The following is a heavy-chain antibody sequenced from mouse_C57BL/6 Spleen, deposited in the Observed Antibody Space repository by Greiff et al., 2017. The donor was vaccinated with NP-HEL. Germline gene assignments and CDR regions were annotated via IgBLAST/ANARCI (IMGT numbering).Heavy chain of an antibody. V-gene: IGHV1-80*01. CDR3: ARSATDWVFDC. D-gene: IGHD4-1*01. J-gene: IGHJ2*01. CDR2: IYPGDGDT. CDR1: GYAFSSYW. Sequence: QVQLQQSGAGLVRPGASVKISCKASGYAFSSYWMNWVKRRPGKGLEWIGQIYPGDGDTNYNGRFKGKATLTADRSSSTAYMQLSGLTSGDSAVYFCARSATDWVFDCWGQGTTLAVSS.